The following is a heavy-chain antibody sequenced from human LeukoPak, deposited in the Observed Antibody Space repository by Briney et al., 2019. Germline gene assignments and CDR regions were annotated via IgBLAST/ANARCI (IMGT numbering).Heavy chain of an antibody. CDR2: INPSGGST. J-gene: IGHJ4*02. V-gene: IGHV1-46*01. Sequence: ASVKVSCKASGYTFTSYYMHWVRQAPGQELEWMGIINPSGGSTGYAQKFQGRVTMTRDTSTSTVYMELSSLRSEDTAVYYCARDVVGVGDSWGQGTLVTVSS. CDR3: ARDVVGVGDS. CDR1: GYTFTSYY.